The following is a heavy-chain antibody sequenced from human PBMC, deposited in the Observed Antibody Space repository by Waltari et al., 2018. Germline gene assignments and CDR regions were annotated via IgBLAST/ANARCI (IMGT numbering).Heavy chain of an antibody. D-gene: IGHD3-10*01. CDR2: IYWNDDK. CDR3: AQTPSLGFDY. J-gene: IGHJ4*02. Sequence: QITLKESGPTLVKPTQTLTLTCTFSGFSLTTSGVRVRWIRQPPGKALEWLALIYWNDDKRYSPSLKSRLTITKDTSKNQVVLTMTNMDPVDTATYYCAQTPSLGFDYWGQGTLVTVSS. V-gene: IGHV2-5*01. CDR1: GFSLTTSGVR.